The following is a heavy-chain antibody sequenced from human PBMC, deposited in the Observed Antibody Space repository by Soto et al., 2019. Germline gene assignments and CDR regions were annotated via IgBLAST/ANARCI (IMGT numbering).Heavy chain of an antibody. V-gene: IGHV3-30-3*01. Sequence: GGSLRLSCAASGFTFSSYAMHWVRQAPGKGLEWVAVISYDGSNKYYADSVKGRFTISRDNSKNTLYLQMNSLRAEDTAVYYCTRGRWVVVGTPTHFDYWGQGTLVTVSS. J-gene: IGHJ4*02. D-gene: IGHD3-22*01. CDR3: TRGRWVVVGTPTHFDY. CDR2: ISYDGSNK. CDR1: GFTFSSYA.